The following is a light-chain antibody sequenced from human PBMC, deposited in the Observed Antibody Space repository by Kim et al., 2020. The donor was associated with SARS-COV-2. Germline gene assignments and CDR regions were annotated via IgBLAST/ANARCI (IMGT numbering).Light chain of an antibody. CDR3: LLSYSGVWV. V-gene: IGLV7-46*01. CDR2: DTT. CDR1: TGPVTSSHF. Sequence: QAVVTQEPSLTVSPGETVTLTCSSSTGPVTSSHFPYWFQQRPGQAPRTLISDTTNTHSWTPARFSGSLLGDKAALTLSGAQPVDEADYYCLLSYSGVWVFGGGTQLTVL. J-gene: IGLJ3*02.